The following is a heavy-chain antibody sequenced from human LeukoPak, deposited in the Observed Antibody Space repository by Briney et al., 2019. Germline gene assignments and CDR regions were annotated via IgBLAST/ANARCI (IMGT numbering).Heavy chain of an antibody. J-gene: IGHJ6*02. CDR2: ISSDGGKK. CDR3: AREHYDDSGGYSSGLDV. D-gene: IGHD3-22*01. CDR1: GFTFSSYG. V-gene: IGHV3-30*19. Sequence: PGRSLRLSCAASGFTFSSYGMHWVRQAPGKGLEWVALISSDGGKKYYADSVKGRFTISRDNSKDTLFLQMNSLKADDTAVYYCAREHYDDSGGYSSGLDVWGQGTTVTVSS.